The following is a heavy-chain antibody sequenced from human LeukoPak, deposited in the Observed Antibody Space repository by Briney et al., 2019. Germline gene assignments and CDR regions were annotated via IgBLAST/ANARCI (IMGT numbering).Heavy chain of an antibody. CDR2: FYNGINT. J-gene: IGHJ4*02. CDR3: ARVGSGNTFGYVDY. Sequence: GGSLRLSCAATGLTVSSNYMSWVRRAPGKGLEWVSVFYNGINTYYADSVKGRFTTSRDNSKNTLYLQMNSLRVEDTAVYFCARVGSGNTFGYVDYWGQGTLVTVSS. D-gene: IGHD5-18*01. CDR1: GLTVSSNY. V-gene: IGHV3-66*01.